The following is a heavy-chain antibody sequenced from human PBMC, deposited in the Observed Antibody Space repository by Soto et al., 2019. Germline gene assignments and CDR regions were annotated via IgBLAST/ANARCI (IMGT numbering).Heavy chain of an antibody. CDR3: ALVDNYVTPTPPDV. D-gene: IGHD3-16*01. Sequence: QVQLVQSGDEVRKPGSSVKVSCKASGYIFVNYGIAWVRQAPGQGLEWMGWISPYSGNTHYASKVQGRLTMTTDTXXTTADLDLRTLTSDDPGVDYCALVDNYVTPTPPDVWGQGTPVTVSS. CDR2: ISPYSGNT. CDR1: GYIFVNYG. J-gene: IGHJ6*02. V-gene: IGHV1-18*01.